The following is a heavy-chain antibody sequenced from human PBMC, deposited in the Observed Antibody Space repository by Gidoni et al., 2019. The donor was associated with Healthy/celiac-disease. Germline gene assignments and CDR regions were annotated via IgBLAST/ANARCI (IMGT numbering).Heavy chain of an antibody. V-gene: IGHV3-30*18. J-gene: IGHJ6*02. CDR2: ISYDGSNK. Sequence: VESGGGVVQPGRSLSLSCAASGFTFSSYGMHWVRQAPGKGLEWVAVISYDGSNKYYADSVKGRFTISRDNSKNTLYLQMNSLRAEDTAVYYCAKDASLVRPYYYGMDVWGQGTTVTVSS. CDR1: GFTFSSYG. CDR3: AKDASLVRPYYYGMDV.